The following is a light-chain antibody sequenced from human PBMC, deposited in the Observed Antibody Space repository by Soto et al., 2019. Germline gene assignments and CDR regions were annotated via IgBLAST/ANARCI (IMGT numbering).Light chain of an antibody. CDR2: GAS. CDR3: QHYNSWPRT. V-gene: IGKV3-15*01. CDR1: QSVSSN. J-gene: IGKJ1*01. Sequence: EMVMTQSPATLSVSPGERGTLSCRASQSVSSNLAWYQQKPGQAPRLLIYGASTRATGVPARFSGSGSGTEFTLTISSLQSEDFAVYHCQHYNSWPRTFGQGTKVESK.